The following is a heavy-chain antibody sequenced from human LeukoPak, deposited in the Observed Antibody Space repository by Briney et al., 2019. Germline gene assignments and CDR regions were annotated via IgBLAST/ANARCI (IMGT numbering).Heavy chain of an antibody. CDR2: IWYDGSIK. D-gene: IGHD2-8*01. J-gene: IGHJ4*02. CDR3: ARDRCTNGVCYYDY. Sequence: GGSLRLSCAASGFTFSSYGMHWVRQAPGEGLEWVAVIWYDGSIKYYGDSVKGRFTISRDNPKNTLYLQMNSLRAEDTAVYYCARDRCTNGVCYYDYWGQGTLVTVSS. CDR1: GFTFSSYG. V-gene: IGHV3-33*01.